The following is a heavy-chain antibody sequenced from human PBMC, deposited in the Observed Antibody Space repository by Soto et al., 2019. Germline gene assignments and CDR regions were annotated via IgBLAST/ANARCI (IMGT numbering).Heavy chain of an antibody. CDR1: GDSVTSNVW. D-gene: IGHD2-15*01. CDR3: ARDAAVPGESDRFDY. Sequence: SETLSLTCAVSGDSVTSNVWWSRVRQPPGKGLEWIGEAYHNGLTDYNPSLKSRVTMSVDTSKNEFSLKLTSLTAADTAIYYCARDAAVPGESDRFDYWGQGTLVTVS. J-gene: IGHJ4*02. V-gene: IGHV4-4*02. CDR2: AYHNGLT.